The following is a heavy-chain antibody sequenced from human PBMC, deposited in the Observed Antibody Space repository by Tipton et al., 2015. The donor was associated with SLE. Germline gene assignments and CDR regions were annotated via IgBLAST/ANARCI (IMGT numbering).Heavy chain of an antibody. D-gene: IGHD3-22*01. Sequence: TLSLTCTVSNGSISSYYWSWIRQPPGKGLEWLGYISYGNTKYNPSLRSRLTISVDTSKNQFSLRLSSVTAADTAVYFCARASNYYDYNYFDPWGQGTLVTVSS. CDR2: ISYGNT. V-gene: IGHV4-59*07. CDR3: ARASNYYDYNYFDP. J-gene: IGHJ5*02. CDR1: NGSISSYY.